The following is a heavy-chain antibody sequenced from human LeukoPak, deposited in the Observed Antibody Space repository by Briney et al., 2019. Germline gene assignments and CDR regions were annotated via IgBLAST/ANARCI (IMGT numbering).Heavy chain of an antibody. CDR2: ISGDGESN. J-gene: IGHJ4*02. V-gene: IGHV3-23*01. CDR1: GFNFKFYA. D-gene: IGHD1-1*01. CDR3: ARGPAGYN. Sequence: GGSLRLSCAASGFNFKFYAMSWVRRAPGKGLEWVSAISGDGESNYHIDSVKGRFTISRDNSKNTLFLQMNSLRAEDTAVYYCARGPAGYNWGQGTLVTFSS.